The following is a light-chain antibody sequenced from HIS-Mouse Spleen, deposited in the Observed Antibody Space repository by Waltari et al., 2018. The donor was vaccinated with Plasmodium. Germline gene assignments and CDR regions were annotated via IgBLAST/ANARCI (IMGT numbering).Light chain of an antibody. CDR2: KAS. V-gene: IGKV1-5*03. J-gene: IGKJ1*01. CDR3: QQYNSYSWT. CDR1: QSISSS. Sequence: DIQMTQSPSTLSASVGDRVTITCRASQSISSSLAWYQQKPGKAPKLLIYKASSLESGGPSRFSGSGSGTEVTLTISSLQPDDFATYYCQQYNSYSWTFGQGTKVEIK.